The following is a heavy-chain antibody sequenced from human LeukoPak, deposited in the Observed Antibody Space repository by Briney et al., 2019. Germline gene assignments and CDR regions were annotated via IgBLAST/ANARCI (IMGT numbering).Heavy chain of an antibody. CDR1: GFTVSSNY. Sequence: PGGSLRLSCAASGFTVSSNYMSWVRQAPGKGLEWVSVISGSGDTTNYADSVKGRFTISRDNSKNTLYLQMNSLRAEDTAVYYCAKDRRAGSYDYWGQGTLVTVSS. D-gene: IGHD3-10*01. CDR2: ISGSGDTT. J-gene: IGHJ4*02. V-gene: IGHV3-23*01. CDR3: AKDRRAGSYDY.